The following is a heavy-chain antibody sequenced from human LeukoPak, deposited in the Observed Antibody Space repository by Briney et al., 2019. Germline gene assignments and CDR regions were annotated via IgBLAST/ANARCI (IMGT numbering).Heavy chain of an antibody. D-gene: IGHD2-15*01. CDR2: IRNDESNK. CDR3: AKVIGGSSAWYARGFDY. CDR1: GFTLRTYG. J-gene: IGHJ4*02. Sequence: PGGSLRLSCAASGFTLRTYGTHWVRQAPGKGLEWVAFIRNDESNKYYADSVKGRFTISRDNSKNTLYLQMNSLRAEDTAVYFCAKVIGGSSAWYARGFDYWGQGTLVTVSS. V-gene: IGHV3-30*02.